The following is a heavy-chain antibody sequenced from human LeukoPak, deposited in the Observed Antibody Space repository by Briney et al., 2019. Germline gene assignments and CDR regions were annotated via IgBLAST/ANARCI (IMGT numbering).Heavy chain of an antibody. CDR3: AKNSRDAYSSSSLFDY. D-gene: IGHD6-6*01. CDR1: GFTVSSNY. Sequence: GSLRLSCAASGFTVSSNYMSWVRQAPGKGLEWVSAISGSGGSTYYADSVKGRFTIPRDNSKNTLYLQMNSLRAEDTAVYYCAKNSRDAYSSSSLFDYWGQGTLVTVSS. V-gene: IGHV3-23*01. J-gene: IGHJ4*02. CDR2: ISGSGGST.